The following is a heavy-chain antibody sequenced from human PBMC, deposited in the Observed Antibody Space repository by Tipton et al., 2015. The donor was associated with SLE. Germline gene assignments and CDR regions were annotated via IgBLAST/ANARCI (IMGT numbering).Heavy chain of an antibody. CDR1: GGSISSYY. D-gene: IGHD2-21*01. CDR2: IYYSGST. CDR3: ARALAYCGGDCYEYAFDI. Sequence: TLSLTCTVSGGSISSYYWSWIRQPPGKGLEWIGDIYYSGSTNYNPPPKSRVTISVDTSKNQFSLKLSSVTAADTAVYYCARALAYCGGDCYEYAFDIWGQGTMVTVSS. V-gene: IGHV4-59*08. J-gene: IGHJ3*02.